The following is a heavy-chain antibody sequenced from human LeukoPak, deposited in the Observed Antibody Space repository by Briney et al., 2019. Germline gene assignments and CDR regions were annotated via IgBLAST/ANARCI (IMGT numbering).Heavy chain of an antibody. CDR1: GGSFSGYY. J-gene: IGHJ5*02. Sequence: SETLSLTCAVYGGSFSGYYWSWIRQPPGEGLEWIGEINHSGSTNYNPSLKSRVTISVDTSKNQFSLKLSSVTAADTAVYYCARGQLNWFDPWGQGTLVTVSS. CDR2: INHSGST. CDR3: ARGQLNWFDP. D-gene: IGHD1-1*01. V-gene: IGHV4-34*01.